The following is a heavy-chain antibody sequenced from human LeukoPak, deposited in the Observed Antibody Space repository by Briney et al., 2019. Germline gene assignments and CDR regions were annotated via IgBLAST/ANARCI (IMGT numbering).Heavy chain of an antibody. V-gene: IGHV4-59*01. D-gene: IGHD6-13*01. CDR2: IYYSGST. CDR1: GGSISSYY. CDR3: ARWYSSSWPFDY. Sequence: SETLSLTCTVSGGSISSYYWSWIRQPPGKGLEWIGYIYYSGSTNYNPSLKSRVTISVDTSKNQFSLKLSSVTAADTAVYYCARWYSSSWPFDYWGQGTLVTVPS. J-gene: IGHJ4*02.